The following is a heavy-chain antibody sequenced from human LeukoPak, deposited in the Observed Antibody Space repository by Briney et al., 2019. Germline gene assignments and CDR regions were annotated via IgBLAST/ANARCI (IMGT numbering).Heavy chain of an antibody. CDR2: ISGSGGNT. CDR3: AKGHMTTVTHFDY. CDR1: GFTFSSYA. Sequence: PGGSLRLSCAASGFTFSSYAMSWVRQALGKGLEWVSAISGSGGNTYYADSVKGRFTISRDNSKNTLYLQMNSLRAEDTAVYYCAKGHMTTVTHFDYWGQGTLVTVSS. V-gene: IGHV3-23*01. J-gene: IGHJ4*02. D-gene: IGHD4-17*01.